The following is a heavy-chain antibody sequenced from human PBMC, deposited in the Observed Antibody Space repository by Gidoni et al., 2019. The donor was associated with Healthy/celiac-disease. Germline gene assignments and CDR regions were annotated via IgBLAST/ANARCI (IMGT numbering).Heavy chain of an antibody. CDR3: ASLPAAAAGTSSWFDP. D-gene: IGHD6-13*01. V-gene: IGHV1-69*04. J-gene: IGHJ5*02. CDR1: GGTFSSYA. CDR2: IIPILGIA. Sequence: QVQLVQSGAEVKKPGSSVKVSCKASGGTFSSYAISWVRQAPGQGLEWMGRIIPILGIANYAQKFQGRVTITADKSTSTAYMELSRLRSEDTAVYYCASLPAAAAGTSSWFDPWGQGTLVTVSS.